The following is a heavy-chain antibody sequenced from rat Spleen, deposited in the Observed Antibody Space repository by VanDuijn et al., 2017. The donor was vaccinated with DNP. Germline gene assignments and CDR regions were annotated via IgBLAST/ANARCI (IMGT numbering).Heavy chain of an antibody. V-gene: IGHV3-1*01. CDR2: ISYSGRT. D-gene: IGHD1-5*01. J-gene: IGHJ2*01. CDR3: ARWYNYFDY. Sequence: VQLQESGPGLVKPSQSLSLTCSVTGYSITSNYWGWIRQFPGNKMEYIGHISYSGRTNYNPSLKRRISITRDTSKNQFFLQLNSVTTEDTATYYCARWYNYFDYWGQGVMVTVSS. CDR1: GYSITSNY.